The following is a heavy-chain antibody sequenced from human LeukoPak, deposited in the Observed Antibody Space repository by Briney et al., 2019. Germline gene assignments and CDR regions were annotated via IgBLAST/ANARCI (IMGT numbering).Heavy chain of an antibody. CDR1: GGSITSSNW. Sequence: SGTLSLTCAVSGGSITSSNWWSWVRQPPGKGLDWIGEIYHSGSTNYNPSLKSRVTISVDTSKNQFSLKLSSVTAADTAVYYCARARPYYYMDVWGKGTTVTVCS. V-gene: IGHV4-4*02. CDR3: ARARPYYYMDV. CDR2: IYHSGST. J-gene: IGHJ6*03.